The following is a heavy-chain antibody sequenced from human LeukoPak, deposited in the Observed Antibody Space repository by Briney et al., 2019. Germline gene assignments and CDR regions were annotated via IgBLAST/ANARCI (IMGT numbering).Heavy chain of an antibody. CDR1: GGTFSSYA. V-gene: IGHV1-69*01. CDR2: IIPIFGTA. CDR3: ARDRPASGSYYGDWFDP. Sequence: GASVKVSCKASGGTFSSYAISWVRQAPGQGLEWMGGIIPIFGTANYAQKFQGRVTITADESTYTAYMELSSLRSDDTAVYYCARDRPASGSYYGDWFDPWGQGTLVTVSS. J-gene: IGHJ5*02. D-gene: IGHD3-10*01.